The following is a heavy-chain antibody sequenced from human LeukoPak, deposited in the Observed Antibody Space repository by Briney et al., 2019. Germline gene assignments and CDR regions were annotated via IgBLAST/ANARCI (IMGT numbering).Heavy chain of an antibody. CDR1: GYTFTSYY. CDR2: INPSGGST. D-gene: IGHD3-22*01. V-gene: IGHV1-46*01. J-gene: IGHJ4*02. CDR3: ASAGSSVIGDY. Sequence: ASVKVSCKASGYTFTSYYMHWVRQAPGQGLEWMGVINPSGGSTSYAQKFQGRVTMTRDTSTSTIYMELSSLRSEDTAVYYCASAGSSVIGDYWGQGTLVTVSS.